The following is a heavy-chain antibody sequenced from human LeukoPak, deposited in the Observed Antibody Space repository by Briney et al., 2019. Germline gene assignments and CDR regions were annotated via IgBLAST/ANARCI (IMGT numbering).Heavy chain of an antibody. J-gene: IGHJ6*03. CDR2: FDPEDGET. CDR3: ATAYSSSWGYYYYMDV. D-gene: IGHD6-13*01. Sequence: ASVKVSCKVSGYTLTELSMHWVRQAPGKGLEWMGGFDPEDGETIYAQKFQGRVTMTEDTSTDTAYMELSSLRSEDTAVYYCATAYSSSWGYYYYMDVWGKGTTVTVSS. V-gene: IGHV1-24*01. CDR1: GYTLTELS.